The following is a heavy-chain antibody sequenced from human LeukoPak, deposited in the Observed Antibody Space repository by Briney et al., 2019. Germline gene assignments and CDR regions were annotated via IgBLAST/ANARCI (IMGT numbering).Heavy chain of an antibody. CDR1: GFTFSNAW. J-gene: IGHJ5*02. Sequence: GGSPRLSCAASGFTFSNAWMSWVRQAPGKGLEWVGHIKSKPDGGTTDYAAPVKGRFTISRDDSKNTLYLQMNTLKTEDTAVYYCSTEGLAYCDGDCYSWGQGTLVTVSS. CDR3: STEGLAYCDGDCYS. CDR2: IKSKPDGGTT. D-gene: IGHD2-21*02. V-gene: IGHV3-15*01.